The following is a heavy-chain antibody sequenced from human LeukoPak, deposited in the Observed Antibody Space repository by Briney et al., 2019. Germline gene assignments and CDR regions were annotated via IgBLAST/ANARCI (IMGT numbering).Heavy chain of an antibody. CDR1: GFTFSNAW. CDR2: IKSKTDGGTT. CDR3: TSYHCSSTSCYDY. V-gene: IGHV3-15*01. D-gene: IGHD2-2*01. Sequence: GGSLRLSCAASGFTFSNAWMSWVRQAPGKGLEWVGRIKSKTDGGTTDYAAPVKGRFTISRDDSKNTLYLQMNSLKTEDTAVYYCTSYHCSSTSCYDYWGQGTLVTVSS. J-gene: IGHJ4*02.